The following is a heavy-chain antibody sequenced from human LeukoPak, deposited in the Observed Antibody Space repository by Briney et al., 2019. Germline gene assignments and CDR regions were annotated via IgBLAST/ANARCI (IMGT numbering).Heavy chain of an antibody. J-gene: IGHJ5*02. V-gene: IGHV4-61*01. Sequence: SETLSLTCTVSGGSVSSGSYYWSWIRQPPGKGLEWIGYNYYSGSTNYNPSLKSRVTISVDTSKNQFSLKLSSVTAADTAVYYCARAGVSQWLVRSDNWFDPWGQGTLVTVSS. CDR1: GGSVSSGSYY. CDR3: ARAGVSQWLVRSDNWFDP. CDR2: NYYSGST. D-gene: IGHD6-19*01.